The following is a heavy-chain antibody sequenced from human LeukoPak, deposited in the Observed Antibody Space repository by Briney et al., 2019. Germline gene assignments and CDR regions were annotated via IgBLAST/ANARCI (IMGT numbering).Heavy chain of an antibody. V-gene: IGHV1-3*01. CDR1: GYTFTSSA. CDR3: ARAYYGSGSYFY. J-gene: IGHJ4*02. D-gene: IGHD3-10*01. Sequence: GASVKVSCKASGYTFTSSAMHWVRQAPGQRLEWMGWINAGNGNTKYSQKFQGRVTITRDTSASTAYMELSSLRSEDTAVYYCARAYYGSGSYFYWGQGTPVTVSS. CDR2: INAGNGNT.